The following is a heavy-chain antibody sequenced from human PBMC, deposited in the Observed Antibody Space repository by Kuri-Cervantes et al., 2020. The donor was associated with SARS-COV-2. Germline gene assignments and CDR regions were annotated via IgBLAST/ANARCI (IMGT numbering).Heavy chain of an antibody. CDR2: IYYSGST. D-gene: IGHD3-3*01. CDR3: ATHPDDFWSGYYTGYYGMDV. CDR1: GGSISSSSYY. V-gene: IGHV4-39*07. J-gene: IGHJ6*02. Sequence: SETLSLTCTVSGGSISSSSYYWGWIRQPPGKGLEWIGSIYYSGSTYYNPSLKSRVTISVDTSKNQFSLKLSSVTAADTAVYYCATHPDDFWSGYYTGYYGMDVWGQGTTVTVSS.